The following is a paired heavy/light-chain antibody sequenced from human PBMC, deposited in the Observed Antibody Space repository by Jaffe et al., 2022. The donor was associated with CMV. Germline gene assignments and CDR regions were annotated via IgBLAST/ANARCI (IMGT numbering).Heavy chain of an antibody. D-gene: IGHD1-7*01. CDR1: GDSIRRNNYY. J-gene: IGHJ6*02. V-gene: IGHV4-39*01. Sequence: QLQLQESGPGLVKPSETLSLTCAVSGDSIRRNNYYWAWIRQSPGMGLEWIGSFYNSGRTYYNPSLKSRVTISVDTSMKQLSLRMTSGTAADTAVYYCAIGGTTQTFPYLDYGMDVWGQGTPVTVS. CDR3: AIGGTTQTFPYLDYGMDV. CDR2: FYNSGRT.
Light chain of an antibody. CDR3: QQSYKTPFT. Sequence: DIQMTQSPSSLSASVGDRVTITCRASQSIDNYLNWYQQKPGKAPQLLMYVASNSHSGVPSRFSASGFGTDFTLTISSLHPDDFATYYCQQSYKTPFTFGPGTKVDTK. CDR2: VAS. J-gene: IGKJ3*01. V-gene: IGKV1-39*01. CDR1: QSIDNY.